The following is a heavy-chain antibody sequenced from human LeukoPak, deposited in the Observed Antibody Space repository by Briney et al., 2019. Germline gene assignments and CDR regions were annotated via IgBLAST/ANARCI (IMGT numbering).Heavy chain of an antibody. CDR3: ARETTMVRGTHYYYGMDV. D-gene: IGHD3-10*01. CDR2: ISAYNGNT. CDR1: GYTFTSYG. Sequence: WASVKVSCKASGYTFTSYGISWVRQAPGQGLEWMGWISAYNGNTNYAQKLQGRVTMTTDTSTSTAYMELRSLRSDDTAVYYCARETTMVRGTHYYYGMDVWGQGTTVTVSS. J-gene: IGHJ6*02. V-gene: IGHV1-18*01.